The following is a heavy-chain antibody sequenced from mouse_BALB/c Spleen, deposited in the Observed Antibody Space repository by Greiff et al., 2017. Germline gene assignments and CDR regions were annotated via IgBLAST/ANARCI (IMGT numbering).Heavy chain of an antibody. CDR1: GFTFRSYT. Sequence: EVHLVESGGGLVKPGGSLKLSCAASGFTFRSYTMSWVRQTPEKRLEWVATISSGGSYTYYPDSVKGRFTISRDNAKNTLYLQMSSLKSEDTAMYYCTRGDDSHAMDYWGQGTSVTVSS. V-gene: IGHV5-6-4*01. J-gene: IGHJ4*01. CDR3: TRGDDSHAMDY. D-gene: IGHD2-4*01. CDR2: ISSGGSYT.